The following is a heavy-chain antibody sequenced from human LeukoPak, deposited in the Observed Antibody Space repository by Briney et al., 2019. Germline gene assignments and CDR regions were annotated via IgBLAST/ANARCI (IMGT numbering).Heavy chain of an antibody. D-gene: IGHD3-3*01. CDR2: IYSGGST. CDR1: GFTVSSNY. J-gene: IGHJ4*02. Sequence: GGSLRLSCAASGFTVSSNYMSWVRQAPGKGLEWVSVIYSGGSTYYADSVKGRFTISRDNSKNTLYLQKNSLRAEDTAVYYCARGPRITIFGVVIPRFDDWVQGTLVTVSS. CDR3: ARGPRITIFGVVIPRFDD. V-gene: IGHV3-53*01.